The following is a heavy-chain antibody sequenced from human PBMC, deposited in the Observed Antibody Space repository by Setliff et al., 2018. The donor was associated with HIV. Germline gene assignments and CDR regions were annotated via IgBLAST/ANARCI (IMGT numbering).Heavy chain of an antibody. CDR1: GGSFSGYY. J-gene: IGHJ4*02. Sequence: SETLSLTCAVYGGSFSGYYWSWIRQPPGKGLEWIGEINHSGSTNYNPSLKSRVTISVDTSKNQFSLKLRSVTAADTAVYYCARARGMVRGVISYWGQGTLVTVS. D-gene: IGHD3-10*01. V-gene: IGHV4-34*01. CDR2: INHSGST. CDR3: ARARGMVRGVISY.